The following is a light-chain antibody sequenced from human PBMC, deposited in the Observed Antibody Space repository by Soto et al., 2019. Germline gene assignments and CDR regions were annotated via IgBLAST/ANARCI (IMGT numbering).Light chain of an antibody. V-gene: IGKV1-39*01. CDR2: AAS. CDR1: QDIRNY. Sequence: DIQIAQSPSTLSASVGERVTVTCRASQDIRNYLAWYQQKPGKAPNLLIYAASTLESGVPSRFSGSGSGTDFTLTISSLQLEDFATYYCQKNYSTPLAFGGGTKVDIK. J-gene: IGKJ4*01. CDR3: QKNYSTPLA.